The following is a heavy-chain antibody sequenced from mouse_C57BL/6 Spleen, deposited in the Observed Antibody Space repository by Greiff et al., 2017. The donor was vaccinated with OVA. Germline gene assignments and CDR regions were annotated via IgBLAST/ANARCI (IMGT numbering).Heavy chain of an antibody. CDR2: IDPSDSET. D-gene: IGHD2-1*01. Sequence: QVQLQQPGAELVRPGSSVKLSCKASGYTFTSYWMHWVKQRPIQGLEWIGNIDPSDSETHYNQKFKDKATLTVDKSSSTAYMQLSSLTSEDSAVYYCARRGGNYERYYAMDYWGQGTSVTVSS. CDR3: ARRGGNYERYYAMDY. V-gene: IGHV1-52*01. CDR1: GYTFTSYW. J-gene: IGHJ4*01.